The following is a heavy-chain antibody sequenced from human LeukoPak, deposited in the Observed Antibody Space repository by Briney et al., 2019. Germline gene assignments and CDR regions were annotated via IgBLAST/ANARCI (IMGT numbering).Heavy chain of an antibody. D-gene: IGHD3-3*01. CDR3: ARAVRDYDFWSGYPLFDY. V-gene: IGHV4-59*01. CDR2: IYYSGSA. Sequence: PSETLSLTCTASGGSISSYYWSWIRQPPGKGLEWIGYIYYSGSANYNPSLKSRVTISVDTSKNQFPLKLSSVTAADTAVYYCARAVRDYDFWSGYPLFDYWGQGTLVTVSS. CDR1: GGSISSYY. J-gene: IGHJ4*02.